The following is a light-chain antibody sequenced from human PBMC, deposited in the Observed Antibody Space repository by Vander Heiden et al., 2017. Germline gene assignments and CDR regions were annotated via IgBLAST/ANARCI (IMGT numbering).Light chain of an antibody. CDR3: QQRSNWPPLT. CDR1: QSVSSNY. CDR2: DAA. J-gene: IGKJ4*01. V-gene: IGKV3-11*01. Sequence: DIVLTQSPATLSLSPGERATLSCRASQSVSSNYLSWYQQKPGQAPRLLINDAANRGTGIPARCSGSGSGTDYTPTTSSLEHEDVAVYYCQQRSNWPPLTFGGGTKVEIK.